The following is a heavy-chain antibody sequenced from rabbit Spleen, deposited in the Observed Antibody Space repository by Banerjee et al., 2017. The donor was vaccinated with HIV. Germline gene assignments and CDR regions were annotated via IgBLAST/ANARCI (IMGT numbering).Heavy chain of an antibody. V-gene: IGHV1S45*01. CDR3: ATYLVAAMGWKFNL. Sequence: QEQLVESGGGLVKPEGSLTLTCTASGFSFNDKDVMCWVRQAAGKGLGWVVCITMFTGKGGCGSGEKGRLMMSRSSSTTVTLQTISLTVADPATEFCATYLVAAMGWKFNLWGPGTLVTVS. CDR1: GFSFNDKDV. D-gene: IGHD5-1*01. J-gene: IGHJ4*01. CDR2: ITMFTGKG.